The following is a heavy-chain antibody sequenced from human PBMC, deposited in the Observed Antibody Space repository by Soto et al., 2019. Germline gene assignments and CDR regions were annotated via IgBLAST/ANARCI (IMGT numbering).Heavy chain of an antibody. CDR1: GFSLSTSGVG. J-gene: IGHJ4*02. Sequence: QITVKESGPTLVKPTQTLTLTCTFSGFSLSTSGVGVGWIRQPPGKALEGLALIYGDDDKRYNPSLRNRLSITKDTSKNQVFLTMTNVDPVDTATYYCSHNRGGYDVILDYWGQGVLVAVSP. V-gene: IGHV2-5*02. D-gene: IGHD5-12*01. CDR3: SHNRGGYDVILDY. CDR2: IYGDDDK.